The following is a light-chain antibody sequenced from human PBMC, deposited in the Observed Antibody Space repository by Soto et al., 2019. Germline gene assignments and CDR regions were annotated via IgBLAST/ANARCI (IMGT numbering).Light chain of an antibody. CDR1: QSISSY. V-gene: IGKV1-39*01. Sequence: DIQMTQSPSSLAASVGDRVTITCRASQSISSYLNWYQQKPGKAPKLLIYAASSLQSGVPSRFSGSGSGTDFTLTISSLQPEDFATYYCQQLESYPSTFGGGTTGDIK. CDR2: AAS. J-gene: IGKJ4*01. CDR3: QQLESYPST.